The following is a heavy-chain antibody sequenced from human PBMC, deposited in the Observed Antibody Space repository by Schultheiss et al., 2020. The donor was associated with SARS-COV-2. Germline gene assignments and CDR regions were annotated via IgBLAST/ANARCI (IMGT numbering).Heavy chain of an antibody. J-gene: IGHJ4*02. CDR2: INAGNGNT. V-gene: IGHV1-3*01. CDR3: ASAPEYGDYSYYFDY. Sequence: ASVKVSCKASGGTFSSYAISWVRQAPGQGLEWMGWINAGNGNTKYSQKFQGRVTITRDTSASAAYMELSSLRSEDTAVYYCASAPEYGDYSYYFDYWGQGTLVTRLL. CDR1: GGTFSSYA. D-gene: IGHD4-17*01.